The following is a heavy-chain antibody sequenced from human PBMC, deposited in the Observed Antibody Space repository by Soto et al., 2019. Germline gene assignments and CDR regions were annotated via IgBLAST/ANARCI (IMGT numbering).Heavy chain of an antibody. V-gene: IGHV3-23*01. CDR3: AKDRDRWLQFGYFDY. J-gene: IGHJ4*02. CDR1: GFTFSSYA. D-gene: IGHD5-12*01. CDR2: ISGSGGST. Sequence: GGSLRLSCAASGFTFSSYAMSWVRQAPGKGLEWVSAISGSGGSTYYADSVKGRFTISRDNSKNTLYLQMNSLRAEDTAVYYCAKDRDRWLQFGYFDYWGQGTLVTVSS.